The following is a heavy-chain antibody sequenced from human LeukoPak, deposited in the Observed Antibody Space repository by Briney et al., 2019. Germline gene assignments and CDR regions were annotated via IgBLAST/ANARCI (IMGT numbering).Heavy chain of an antibody. Sequence: ASVKVSCKASGYTFTSYDINWVRQATGQGLEWMGWMNPNSGNTGYAQKFHGRVTMTRNTSISTAYMELSGLRSEDTAVYYCARGPPLLSFGQAQFQHWGQGTLVTVSS. J-gene: IGHJ1*01. CDR1: GYTFTSYD. D-gene: IGHD3-10*01. CDR3: ARGPPLLSFGQAQFQH. V-gene: IGHV1-8*01. CDR2: MNPNSGNT.